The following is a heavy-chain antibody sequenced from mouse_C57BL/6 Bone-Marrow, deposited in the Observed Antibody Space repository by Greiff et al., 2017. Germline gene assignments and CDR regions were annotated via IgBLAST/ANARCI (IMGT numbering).Heavy chain of an antibody. V-gene: IGHV1-63*01. CDR2: IYPGGGYT. Sequence: VQLQQSGAELVRPGTSVKMSCKASGYTFTNYWIGWAKQRPGHGLEWIGDIYPGGGYTNYNEKFKGKATLTAYKSSSTSEDSAIYYCAGSLYDGHDWYFDVWGTGTTVTVSS. D-gene: IGHD2-2*01. J-gene: IGHJ1*03. CDR3: AGSLYDGHDWYFDV. CDR1: GYTFTNYW.